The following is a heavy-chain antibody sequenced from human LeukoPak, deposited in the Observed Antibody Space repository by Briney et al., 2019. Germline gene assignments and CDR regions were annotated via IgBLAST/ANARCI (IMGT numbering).Heavy chain of an antibody. CDR2: ISGSGGSI. Sequence: PGGSLRLSCAASGFTFSSYAMSWVRQAPGKRLEWVSAISGSGGSIYYADSVKGRFTISRDNSKNTLYLQMNSLRAEDTAVYYCAKVEGYSSGWPGLDYWGQGTLVTVSS. J-gene: IGHJ4*02. CDR1: GFTFSSYA. D-gene: IGHD6-19*01. CDR3: AKVEGYSSGWPGLDY. V-gene: IGHV3-23*01.